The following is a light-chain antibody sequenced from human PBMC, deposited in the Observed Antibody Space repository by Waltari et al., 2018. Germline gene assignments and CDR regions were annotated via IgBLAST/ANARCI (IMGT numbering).Light chain of an antibody. CDR1: QSVSSN. J-gene: IGKJ1*01. CDR3: QQYDYWPT. CDR2: GAS. V-gene: IGKV3-15*01. Sequence: ERVMTQSPATLSVSPGERATLSCRASQSVSSNLAWYQQKFGQAPRLLIYGASTRATGIPARFSGSGSGTEFTLTISSLQSEDFVVYYCQQYDYWPTFGQGTKVEIK.